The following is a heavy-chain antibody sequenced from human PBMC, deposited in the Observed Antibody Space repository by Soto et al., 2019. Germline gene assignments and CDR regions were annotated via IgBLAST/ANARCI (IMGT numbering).Heavy chain of an antibody. CDR2: VSGTGGSA. V-gene: IGHV3-23*01. CDR3: ARGSAYSDYDLEY. CDR1: GFTFSSYA. Sequence: GGSLRLSCAASGFTFSSYAMTWVSQAPGKGLEWVSGVSGTGGSAYYPDSVKGRFTISRDKSTNTLYLHINSLRAEDTAVYYCARGSAYSDYDLEYWGQGTLVTVSS. J-gene: IGHJ4*02. D-gene: IGHD4-17*01.